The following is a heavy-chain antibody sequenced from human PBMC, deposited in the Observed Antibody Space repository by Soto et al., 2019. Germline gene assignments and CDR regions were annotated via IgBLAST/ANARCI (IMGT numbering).Heavy chain of an antibody. CDR2: ISYSGST. V-gene: IGHV4-31*03. CDR3: ARGVVLVPATPNWFDP. Sequence: SXTLSLTCTVSGGSISSGDYYCTWILQHQGKGLECIGYISYSGSTYYNPSLRSRVSLSVDTSKNQFSLKLTSVTAADTAAYYCARGVVLVPATPNWFDPWGQGTLVTVSS. CDR1: GGSISSGDYY. J-gene: IGHJ5*02. D-gene: IGHD2-2*01.